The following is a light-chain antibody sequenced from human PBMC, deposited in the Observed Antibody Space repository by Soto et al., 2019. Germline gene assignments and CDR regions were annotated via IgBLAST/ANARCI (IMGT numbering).Light chain of an antibody. J-gene: IGKJ4*01. Sequence: ESVLTQAPATLSLSPGERGTLSCRASPSVSNSLAWYQHKPGQAPRLLIYDASNRATGVPTRFSGSGSGTDFTLTISSLEPEDFAVYYCQQRNQWPPVTFSGGTSVEIK. V-gene: IGKV3-11*01. CDR3: QQRNQWPPVT. CDR1: PSVSNS. CDR2: DAS.